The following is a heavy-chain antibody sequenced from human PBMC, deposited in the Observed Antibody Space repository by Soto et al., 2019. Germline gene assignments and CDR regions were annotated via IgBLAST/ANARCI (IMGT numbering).Heavy chain of an antibody. J-gene: IGHJ6*03. V-gene: IGHV1-69*02. D-gene: IGHD4-17*01. CDR2: IIPILTIA. CDR3: ARVAEMGTVTNGFYYYMDV. Sequence: QVQLVQSGAEVRKPGSSVKVSCKASGGTFSNHTISWVRQAPGQGLEWMGRIIPILTIANYAQKLEGRVTITADKCTSTAYTELSSLRSEDTAVYYCARVAEMGTVTNGFYYYMDVWGKGTTVTVSS. CDR1: GGTFSNHT.